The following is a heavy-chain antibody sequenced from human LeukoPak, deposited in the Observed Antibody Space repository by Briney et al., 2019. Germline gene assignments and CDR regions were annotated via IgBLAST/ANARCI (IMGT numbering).Heavy chain of an antibody. J-gene: IGHJ4*02. CDR1: GGSFSDYY. D-gene: IGHD3-10*01. CDR3: ARVKARRITMVRGVTYFDY. Sequence: SETLSLTCAVYGGSFSDYYWSWIRQPPGKGLEWIGEINHSGDTKYNPSLKSRVTISVDTSKNQFSLKLSSVTAADTAVYYCARVKARRITMVRGVTYFDYWGQGTLVTVSS. V-gene: IGHV4-34*01. CDR2: INHSGDT.